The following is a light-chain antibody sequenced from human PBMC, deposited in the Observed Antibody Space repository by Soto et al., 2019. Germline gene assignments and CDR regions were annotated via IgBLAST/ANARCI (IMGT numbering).Light chain of an antibody. Sequence: QSVLTQPPSASGTPGQRVTISCSGSSSNIGINTVNWYQQVPGTAPKLLIYTDNQRPSGVPDRFSGSKSVTSASLAISGLQSEDEADYYWAAWDDSRNGLYVFGTGTQLIVL. CDR1: SSNIGINT. CDR2: TDN. CDR3: AAWDDSRNGLYV. J-gene: IGLJ1*01. V-gene: IGLV1-44*01.